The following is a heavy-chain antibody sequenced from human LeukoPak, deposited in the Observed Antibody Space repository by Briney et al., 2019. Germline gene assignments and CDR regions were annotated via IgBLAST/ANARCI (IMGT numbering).Heavy chain of an antibody. CDR3: ARSRTIFGVVRWYFDY. CDR2: ISSNGGST. D-gene: IGHD3-3*01. V-gene: IGHV3-64*01. Sequence: SGGSLRLSCAASGFTFSSYAMHWVRQAPGKGLEYVSAISSNGGSTYYANSVKGRFTISRDNSKNTLYLQMNSLRAEDTAVYYCARSRTIFGVVRWYFDYWGQGTLVTVSS. CDR1: GFTFSSYA. J-gene: IGHJ4*02.